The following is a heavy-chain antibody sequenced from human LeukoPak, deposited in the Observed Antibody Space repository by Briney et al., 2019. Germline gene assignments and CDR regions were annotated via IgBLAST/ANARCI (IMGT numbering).Heavy chain of an antibody. V-gene: IGHV4-39*07. CDR1: GGSISSYY. D-gene: IGHD3-22*01. Sequence: SETLSLTCTVSGGSISSYYWSWIRQPPGKGLEWIGSIYYSGSTYYNPSLKSRVTISVDTSKNQFSLKLSSVTAADTAVYYCARRDNPRYYDSSGYYNTDYWGQGTLVTVSS. J-gene: IGHJ4*02. CDR2: IYYSGST. CDR3: ARRDNPRYYDSSGYYNTDY.